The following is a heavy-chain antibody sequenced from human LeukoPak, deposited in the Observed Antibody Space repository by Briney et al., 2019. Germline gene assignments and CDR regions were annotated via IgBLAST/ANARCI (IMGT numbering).Heavy chain of an antibody. J-gene: IGHJ4*02. CDR3: ARDPNWGSGY. Sequence: PGGSLRLSCAASGFTFNTYATIWVRQAPGKGLEWVSTISVSDDTTYYADSVKGRFTISRDNSKNTLYLQMNSLRAEDTARYYCARDPNWGSGYWGQGTLVIVSS. D-gene: IGHD7-27*01. V-gene: IGHV3-23*01. CDR1: GFTFNTYA. CDR2: ISVSDDTT.